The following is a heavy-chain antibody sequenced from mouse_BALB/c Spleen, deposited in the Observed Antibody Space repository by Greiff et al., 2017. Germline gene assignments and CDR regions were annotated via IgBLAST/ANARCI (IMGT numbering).Heavy chain of an antibody. CDR1: GYSITSGYS. D-gene: IGHD2-4*01. Sequence: EVQLQESGPDLVKPSQSLSLTCTVTGYSITSGYSWHWIRQFPGNKLEWMSYIHYSGSTNYNPSLKSRISITRDTSKNQFFLQLNSVTTEDTATYYCATMITTKGLYWDFDVWGAGTTVTVSS. V-gene: IGHV3-1*02. CDR3: ATMITTKGLYWDFDV. J-gene: IGHJ1*01. CDR2: IHYSGST.